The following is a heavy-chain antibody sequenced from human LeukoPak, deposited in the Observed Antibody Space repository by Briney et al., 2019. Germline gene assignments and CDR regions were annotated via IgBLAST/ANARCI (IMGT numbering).Heavy chain of an antibody. CDR2: INHGGTT. D-gene: IGHD5-12*01. CDR3: VRERVTTRNGYFDS. V-gene: IGHV4-34*01. Sequence: SETLSLTCAVYSGSFSGYYWSWIRRPPGKGLQWIGRINHGGTTTYNPFLESRVTISIDTFKKQFSLELTSVTAADTAVYFCVRERVTTRNGYFDSWGQGTLVSVSS. J-gene: IGHJ4*02. CDR1: SGSFSGYY.